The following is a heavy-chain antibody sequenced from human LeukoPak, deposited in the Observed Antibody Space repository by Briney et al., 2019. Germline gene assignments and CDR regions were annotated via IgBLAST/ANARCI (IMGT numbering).Heavy chain of an antibody. CDR3: AREGRVSGYDFDC. CDR2: INSDGSSI. CDR1: GFTLSIYW. D-gene: IGHD5-12*01. J-gene: IGHJ4*02. V-gene: IGHV3-74*03. Sequence: GGSLRLFCAASGFTLSIYWMHCVRHSPGGGLVWVSLINSDGSSITYADSVKGRFTISRDNAKNTLYLQMNSLRVEDTAVYYCAREGRVSGYDFDCWGQGTLVTVSS.